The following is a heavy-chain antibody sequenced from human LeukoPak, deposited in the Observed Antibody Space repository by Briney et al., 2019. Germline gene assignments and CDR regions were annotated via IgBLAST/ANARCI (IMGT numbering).Heavy chain of an antibody. J-gene: IGHJ3*02. Sequence: QSGRSLRLSCAASGFTFDDYAMLWVRQAPGKGLEWVSGISWNSGSIGYADSVKGRFTISRDNAKNSLYLQMNSLRAEDMALYYCARGTYCSSTSCAFDIWGQGTMVTVSS. V-gene: IGHV3-9*03. CDR2: ISWNSGSI. CDR3: ARGTYCSSTSCAFDI. CDR1: GFTFDDYA. D-gene: IGHD2-2*01.